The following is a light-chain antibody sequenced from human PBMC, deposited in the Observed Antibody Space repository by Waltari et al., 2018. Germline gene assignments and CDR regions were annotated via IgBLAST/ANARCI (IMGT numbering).Light chain of an antibody. J-gene: IGLJ3*02. CDR3: AVLDDSLDGWV. V-gene: IGLV1-44*01. CDR1: NSNLRINT. CDR2: SNT. Sequence: QSVLTHPPSESGPPGQRVTLACSGRNSNLRINTLHCYQQLPATAPKHPIYSNTQRPAGVPDRFFASKSGTSDSLAISGLESEDEADYYCAVLDDSLDGWVIGGGTKLTVL.